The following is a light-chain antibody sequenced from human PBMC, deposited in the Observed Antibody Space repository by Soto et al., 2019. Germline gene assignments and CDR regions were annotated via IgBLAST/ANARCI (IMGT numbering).Light chain of an antibody. CDR3: AAWDDRLSGLV. J-gene: IGLJ2*01. CDR2: KGT. Sequence: QSALAQPASVSGSPGQSITISCTGTSDDVGAYNSVSWYQQLPHKAPQVILYKGTQRPSGVSSRFSGSKSGTSASLAISGLRSEDEADYYCAAWDDRLSGLVFGRGTKLTVL. CDR1: SDDVGAYNS. V-gene: IGLV2-14*02.